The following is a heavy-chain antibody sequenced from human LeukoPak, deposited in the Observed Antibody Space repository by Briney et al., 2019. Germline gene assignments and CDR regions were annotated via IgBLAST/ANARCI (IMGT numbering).Heavy chain of an antibody. D-gene: IGHD3-22*01. CDR2: IYHSGNT. CDR3: AGGQRYYYDSSFSQPWFDP. CDR1: GGSINTYY. Sequence: SETLSLTCTVSGGSINTYYWNWIRQPPGKGLEWIGYIYHSGNTNYNPSLKSRVTISVDTSNNQFSLKLNSVTAADTAVYYCAGGQRYYYDSSFSQPWFDPRGQGTLVTVSS. J-gene: IGHJ5*02. V-gene: IGHV4-59*01.